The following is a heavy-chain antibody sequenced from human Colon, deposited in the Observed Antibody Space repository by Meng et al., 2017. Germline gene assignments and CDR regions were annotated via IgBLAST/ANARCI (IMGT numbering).Heavy chain of an antibody. D-gene: IGHD3-3*02. CDR3: ARAYSISWYYFDY. CDR1: GGSISTYY. Sequence: SETLSLTCTVSGGSISTYYWSWIRQPPGKELEWIGHIYYSGTTDYNPSLNSRVTISVDTSKNQFSLNLTSVTAADTAVYYCARAYSISWYYFDYWGQGTLVTVSS. V-gene: IGHV4-59*01. CDR2: IYYSGTT. J-gene: IGHJ4*02.